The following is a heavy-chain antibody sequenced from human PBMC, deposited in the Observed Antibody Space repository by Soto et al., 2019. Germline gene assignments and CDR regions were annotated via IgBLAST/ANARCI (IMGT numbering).Heavy chain of an antibody. Sequence: GGSLRLSCAASGFTFSSYSMNWVRQAPGKGLEWVSYISSSSSTIYYADSVKGRFTISRDNAKNSLYLQMNSLRDEDTAVYYCARDRDYGDHEGSYYGMDVWGQGTTVTVSS. D-gene: IGHD4-17*01. CDR3: ARDRDYGDHEGSYYGMDV. CDR2: ISSSSSTI. V-gene: IGHV3-48*02. CDR1: GFTFSSYS. J-gene: IGHJ6*02.